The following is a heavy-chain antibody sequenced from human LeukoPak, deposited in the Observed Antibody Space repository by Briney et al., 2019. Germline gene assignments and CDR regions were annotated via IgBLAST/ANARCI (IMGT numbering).Heavy chain of an antibody. J-gene: IGHJ4*02. CDR1: GYTFTGYY. V-gene: IGHV1-2*02. Sequence: ASVKVSCKASGYTFTGYYMHWVRQAPGQGLEWMGWINPNSGGTNYAQKFQGRVTMTRDTSISTAYMELSRLRSDDTAVYYCARDRGRAAAGTTGDWGQGTLVTVSS. CDR2: INPNSGGT. D-gene: IGHD6-13*01. CDR3: ARDRGRAAAGTTGD.